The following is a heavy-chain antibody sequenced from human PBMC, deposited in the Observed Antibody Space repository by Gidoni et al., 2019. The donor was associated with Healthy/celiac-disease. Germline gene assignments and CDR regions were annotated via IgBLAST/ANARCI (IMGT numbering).Heavy chain of an antibody. CDR3: ARDSGDYDYVWGSYRAAAFDI. CDR2: INPKSGGT. V-gene: IGHV1-2*04. D-gene: IGHD3-16*02. CDR1: GYTFTGYH. Sequence: QVQLVQSGAEVKKPGDSVKVSCKASGYTFTGYHMHWVRQAPGQGLEWMGWINPKSGGTNYAQKFQGWVTMTRDTSISTAYMDLSRLRSDDTAVYYCARDSGDYDYVWGSYRAAAFDIWGQGTMVTVSS. J-gene: IGHJ3*02.